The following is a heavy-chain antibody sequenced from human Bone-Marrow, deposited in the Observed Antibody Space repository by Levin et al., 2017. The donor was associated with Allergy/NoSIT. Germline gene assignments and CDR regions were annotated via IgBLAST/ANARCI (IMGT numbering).Heavy chain of an antibody. CDR1: GFTFDDYA. Sequence: GGSLRLSCVASGFTFDDYAMHWVRQAPGKGLEWLSLVSWDGGSTYYADSVKGRFSISRDNTKNSLYLHMSSLRPEDTALYYCAKAMEASSLFDSWGQGTLVTVSS. V-gene: IGHV3-43D*03. CDR3: AKAMEASSLFDS. J-gene: IGHJ4*02. D-gene: IGHD6-6*01. CDR2: VSWDGGST.